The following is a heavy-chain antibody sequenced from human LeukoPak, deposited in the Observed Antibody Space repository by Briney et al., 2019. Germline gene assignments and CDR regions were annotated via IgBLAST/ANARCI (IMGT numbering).Heavy chain of an antibody. CDR3: ARHTAEKYNWFDR. D-gene: IGHD5-24*01. Sequence: PSQTLSLTCTVSGGSISSGSYYWSWIRQPAGKGLEWIGRIYTSGSTNYNPSLKSRVTISVDTSKNQFSLKLNSVTAADTAVYYCARHTAEKYNWFDRWGQGTLVTVSS. CDR1: GGSISSGSYY. V-gene: IGHV4-61*02. CDR2: IYTSGST. J-gene: IGHJ5*02.